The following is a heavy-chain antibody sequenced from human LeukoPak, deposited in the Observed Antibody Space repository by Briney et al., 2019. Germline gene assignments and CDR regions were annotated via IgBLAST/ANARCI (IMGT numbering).Heavy chain of an antibody. V-gene: IGHV1-46*01. CDR2: IDPSGGST. J-gene: IGHJ4*02. CDR3: ARDTYGSDY. CDR1: GYTFTDHH. D-gene: IGHD4-17*01. Sequence: ASVKVSCKAPGYTFTDHHMHWVRQAPGQGLEWVGKIDPSGGSTAYAQNIQDRVTMTRDTSTSTVYMELSSLRSEDTAVYYCARDTYGSDYWGQGTLVTVSS.